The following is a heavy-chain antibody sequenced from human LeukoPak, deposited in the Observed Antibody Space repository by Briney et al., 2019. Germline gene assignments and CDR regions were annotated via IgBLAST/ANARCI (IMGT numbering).Heavy chain of an antibody. CDR2: ISYDGVNQ. CDR3: ARAAPSIIAVAEIPDY. CDR1: RFTFSNYA. J-gene: IGHJ4*02. D-gene: IGHD6-19*01. V-gene: IGHV3-30*04. Sequence: GRSLRLSCAASRFTFSNYAMHWVRQAPGKGLEWVAVISYDGVNQYYADSVKGRFTISRDNSKNTLYLQMNSLRAEDTALYYCARAAPSIIAVAEIPDYWGQGTLVAVSS.